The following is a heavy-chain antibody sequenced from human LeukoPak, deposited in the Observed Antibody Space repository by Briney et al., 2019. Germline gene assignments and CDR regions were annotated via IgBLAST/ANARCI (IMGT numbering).Heavy chain of an antibody. Sequence: GGSLRLLCAPSGFTFRNYWMNWVRQAPGKGLEWVANIKQDGSEEHYVDSVKGRFTISRDNAKNSLYLQMNSLRVDDTAVYYCARDRGGAESHGFDAFDLWGQGTIVTVSS. V-gene: IGHV3-7*01. CDR2: IKQDGSEE. J-gene: IGHJ3*01. CDR3: ARDRGGAESHGFDAFDL. D-gene: IGHD2-15*01. CDR1: GFTFRNYW.